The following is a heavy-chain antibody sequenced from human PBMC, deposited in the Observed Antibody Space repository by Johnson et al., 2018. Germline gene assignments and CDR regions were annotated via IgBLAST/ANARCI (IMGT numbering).Heavy chain of an antibody. D-gene: IGHD3-16*01. CDR2: ISCDGKSE. CDR3: AKDWAYGLDV. J-gene: IGHJ6*02. CDR1: GFTLGRCG. Sequence: QVQLVESGGGVVQPGRSLRLSRAASGFTLGRCGLRWVRQAPGRGLECVALISCDGKSEYYADPLKGRFTISRDSSKNPLYVQMNSLRVEDAAVYYCAKDWAYGLDVWGQGTTVTVSS. V-gene: IGHV3-30*18.